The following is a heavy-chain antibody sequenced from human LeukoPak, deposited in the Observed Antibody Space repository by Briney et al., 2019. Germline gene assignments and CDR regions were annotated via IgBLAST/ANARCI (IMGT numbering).Heavy chain of an antibody. J-gene: IGHJ3*02. CDR2: ISSSSTI. CDR3: AKGHQKNAFDI. Sequence: GGSLRLSCAASGFTFSSYSMNWVRQAPGKGLEWVSYISSSSTIYYADSVKGRFTISRDNAKNSLYLQMNSLRAEDTAVYYCAKGHQKNAFDIWGQGTMVTVSS. V-gene: IGHV3-48*01. CDR1: GFTFSSYS.